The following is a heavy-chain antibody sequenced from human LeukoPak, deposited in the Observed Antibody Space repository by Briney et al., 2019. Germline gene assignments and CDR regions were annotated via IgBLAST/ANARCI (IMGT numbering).Heavy chain of an antibody. V-gene: IGHV4-31*03. Sequence: SETLSLTCTVSGGSISSGGYYWSWIRQHPGKGLEWIGYIYYSGSTYYNPSLKSRVTISVDMSKNQFSLKLSSVTAADTAVYYCARASGDHNWFDPWGQGTLVTVSS. CDR3: ARASGDHNWFDP. J-gene: IGHJ5*02. CDR1: GGSISSGGYY. CDR2: IYYSGST. D-gene: IGHD5-24*01.